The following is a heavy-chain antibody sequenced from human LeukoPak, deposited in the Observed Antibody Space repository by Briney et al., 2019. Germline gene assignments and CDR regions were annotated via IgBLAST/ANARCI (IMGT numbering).Heavy chain of an antibody. V-gene: IGHV3-23*01. CDR3: AHVHYGGQSGKGAFDR. CDR1: GFTFGDST. Sequence: GGSLRLSCAASGFTFGDSTMAWVRQAPGKGLAWVSSISGGGSAAYNPDSVEGRFTVSRDNSKNTLYLQISGLRAEDTAIYYCAHVHYGGQSGKGAFDRWGQGTLVTVSS. D-gene: IGHD4-23*01. CDR2: ISGGGSAA. J-gene: IGHJ4*02.